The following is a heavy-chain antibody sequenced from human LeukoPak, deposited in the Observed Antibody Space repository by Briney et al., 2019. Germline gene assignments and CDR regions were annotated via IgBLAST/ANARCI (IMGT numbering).Heavy chain of an antibody. CDR3: ARVGPTIAVAGTVDY. D-gene: IGHD6-19*01. CDR2: ISSSSSYI. Sequence: AGGSLRLSCAASGFTFSSYSMTWVRQAPGKGLEWVSSISSSSSYIYYADSVKGRFTISRDNAKNSLYLQMNSLRAEDTAVYYCARVGPTIAVAGTVDYWGQGTLVTVSS. CDR1: GFTFSSYS. J-gene: IGHJ4*02. V-gene: IGHV3-21*01.